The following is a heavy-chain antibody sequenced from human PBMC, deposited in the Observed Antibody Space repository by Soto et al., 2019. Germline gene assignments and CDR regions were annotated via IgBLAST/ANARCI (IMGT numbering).Heavy chain of an antibody. V-gene: IGHV1-18*04. D-gene: IGHD3-22*01. CDR1: GYTFTSYG. J-gene: IGHJ6*02. Sequence: ASVKVSCKASGYTFTSYGISWVRQAPGQGLEWMGWISAYNGNTNYAQKLQGRVTMTTDTSTSTAYMELRSLRSDDTAVYYCARDYYPYYYDSSGYYEDYYYYGMDVWGQGTTVTVSS. CDR3: ARDYYPYYYDSSGYYEDYYYYGMDV. CDR2: ISAYNGNT.